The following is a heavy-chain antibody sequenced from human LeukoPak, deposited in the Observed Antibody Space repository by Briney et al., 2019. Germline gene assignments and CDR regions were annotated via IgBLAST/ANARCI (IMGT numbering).Heavy chain of an antibody. CDR1: GFTFSSHS. J-gene: IGHJ4*02. Sequence: GGSLRLSCAASGFTFSSHSMNWVRQAPGKGLEWVSYISSSSSTIYYADSVKGRFTISRDNAKNSLYLQMNSLRDEDTAVYYCARDHRTTYYDILTALGYWGQGTLVTVSS. V-gene: IGHV3-48*02. CDR3: ARDHRTTYYDILTALGY. D-gene: IGHD3-9*01. CDR2: ISSSSSTI.